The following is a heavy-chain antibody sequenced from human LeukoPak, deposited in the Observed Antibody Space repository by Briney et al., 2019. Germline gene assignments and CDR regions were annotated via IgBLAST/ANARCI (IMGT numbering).Heavy chain of an antibody. CDR1: GFTFSSYS. D-gene: IGHD3-22*01. CDR3: AKDGGGYDTSGYYYGDY. V-gene: IGHV3-21*04. CDR2: ISSSSSYI. J-gene: IGHJ4*02. Sequence: GGSLRLSCAASGFTFSSYSMNWVRQAPGKGLEWVSSISSSSSYIYYADSVKGRFTISRDNAKNSLYLQMNSLRAEDTAVDYCAKDGGGYDTSGYYYGDYWGEGALVTVSS.